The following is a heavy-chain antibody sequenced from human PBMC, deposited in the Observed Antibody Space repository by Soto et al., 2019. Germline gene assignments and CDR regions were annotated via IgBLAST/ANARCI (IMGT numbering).Heavy chain of an antibody. CDR1: GYTFTGYY. CDR2: INPNSGGT. V-gene: IGHV1-2*04. J-gene: IGHJ6*03. CDR3: ARGKLETVAPLHYYSYMDV. D-gene: IGHD6-19*01. Sequence: ASVKVSCKASGYTFTGYYMHWVRQAPGQGLEWMGWINPNSGGTNYAQKFQGWVTMTRDTSISTAYMELSRLRSDDTAVYYCARGKLETVAPLHYYSYMDVWGKGTTVTVSS.